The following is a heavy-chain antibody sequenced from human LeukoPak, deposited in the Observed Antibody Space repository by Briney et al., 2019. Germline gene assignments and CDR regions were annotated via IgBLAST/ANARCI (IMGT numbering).Heavy chain of an antibody. Sequence: GGSLRLSCVASGVTLSNYAMSWARPAPGKGLEWVSGISSSGSGGNTYYADSVKGRFTISRDSSRNTLFLHMSTLRAEDTAIYYCAKDRTVGASYWYFDLWGRGTLVTVSS. D-gene: IGHD1-26*01. J-gene: IGHJ2*01. CDR3: AKDRTVGASYWYFDL. V-gene: IGHV3-23*01. CDR2: ISSSGSGGNT. CDR1: GVTLSNYA.